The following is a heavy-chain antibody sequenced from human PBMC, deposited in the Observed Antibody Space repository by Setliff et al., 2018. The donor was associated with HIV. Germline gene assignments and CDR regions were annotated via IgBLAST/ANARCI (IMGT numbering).Heavy chain of an antibody. CDR1: GYSFTDYY. D-gene: IGHD5-18*01. Sequence: ASVKVSCKASGYSFTDYYIHWVRQAPGQGLEWMGGIIPIFGTTNYAQKFQGRVTITTDTSTSTVYMELRSLRSEDTAMYYCARGADTARLPREYYYYYGMDVWGQGTTVTVSS. J-gene: IGHJ6*02. CDR3: ARGADTARLPREYYYYYGMDV. CDR2: IIPIFGTT. V-gene: IGHV1-46*01.